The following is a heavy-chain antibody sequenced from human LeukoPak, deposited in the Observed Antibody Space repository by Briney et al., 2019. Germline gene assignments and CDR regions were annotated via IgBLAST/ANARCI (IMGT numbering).Heavy chain of an antibody. CDR2: ISYDGSNK. CDR3: ARDPRFGESWFDY. J-gene: IGHJ4*02. D-gene: IGHD3-10*01. Sequence: GGSLRLSCAASGFTFSSYAMHWVRQAPGKGLEWVAVISYDGSNKYYADSVKGRFTISRDNSKNTLYLQMNSLRAEDTAVYYCARDPRFGESWFDYWGQGTLVTVSS. V-gene: IGHV3-30-3*01. CDR1: GFTFSSYA.